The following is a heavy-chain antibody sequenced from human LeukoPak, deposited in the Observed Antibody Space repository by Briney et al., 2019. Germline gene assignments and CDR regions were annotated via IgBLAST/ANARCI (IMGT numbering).Heavy chain of an antibody. V-gene: IGHV3-7*01. D-gene: IGHD2-2*02. J-gene: IGHJ4*02. CDR1: GFTFSSYW. Sequence: GGSLRLSCAASGFTFSSYWMSWVRQAPGKGLEWVANIKQDGSEKYYVDSVKGRFTISRDNAKNSLYLQMNSLRAEDTAVYYCARGPSTSCYTGWRLGTFDYWGQGTLVTVSS. CDR2: IKQDGSEK. CDR3: ARGPSTSCYTGWRLGTFDY.